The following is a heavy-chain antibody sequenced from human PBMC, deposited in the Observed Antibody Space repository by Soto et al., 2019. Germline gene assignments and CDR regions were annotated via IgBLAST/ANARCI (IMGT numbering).Heavy chain of an antibody. D-gene: IGHD6-6*01. CDR2: ISGSGGST. V-gene: IGHV3-23*01. CDR3: AKVARPRDRSPGKGPFDP. CDR1: GFTFSSYA. J-gene: IGHJ5*02. Sequence: GGSLRLSCAASGFTFSSYAMSWVRQAPGTGLEWVSAISGSGGSTYYADSVKGRFTISRDNSKNTLYLQMNSLRAEDTAVYYCAKVARPRDRSPGKGPFDPWGQGTLVTVSS.